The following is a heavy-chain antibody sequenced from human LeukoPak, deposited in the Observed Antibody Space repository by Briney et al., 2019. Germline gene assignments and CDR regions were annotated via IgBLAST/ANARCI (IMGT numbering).Heavy chain of an antibody. D-gene: IGHD3-10*01. CDR2: IDPSDSYT. CDR1: GYSFTSYW. V-gene: IGHV5-10-1*01. Sequence: GESLKIPCKGSGYSFTSYWFSWVRQMPGKGLEWMGRIDPSDSYTNYSPSFQGHVTISADKSISTAYLQWSSLKASDTAMYYCAKRGKNYYGSGTYYWGQGTLVTVSS. CDR3: AKRGKNYYGSGTYY. J-gene: IGHJ4*02.